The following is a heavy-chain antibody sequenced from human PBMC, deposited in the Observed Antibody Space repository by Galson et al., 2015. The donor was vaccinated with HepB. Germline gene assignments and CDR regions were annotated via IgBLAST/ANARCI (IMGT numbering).Heavy chain of an antibody. J-gene: IGHJ6*02. CDR2: IYYSGST. Sequence: ETLSLTCSVSGGSISSSFWSWIRQPPGKGLEWIGYIYYSGSTSYNPSLKSRVTISVDTSKNQFSLNLSSVTAADTAVYYCASQTYYYSGMDVWGPGTTVTVSS. CDR3: ASQTYYYSGMDV. CDR1: GGSISSSF. V-gene: IGHV4-59*01.